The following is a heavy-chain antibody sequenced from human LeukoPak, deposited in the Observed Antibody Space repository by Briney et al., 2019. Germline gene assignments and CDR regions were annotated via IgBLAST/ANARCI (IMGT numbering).Heavy chain of an antibody. J-gene: IGHJ6*03. V-gene: IGHV1-58*02. CDR3: ARDPRDYYYYYYMDV. CDR2: IVVGSGNT. Sequence: SVKVSCKASGFTFTSSAMQWVRQARGQRLEWIGWIVVGSGNTNYAQKFQERVTITRDMSTSTAYMELSSLRSEDTAVYYCARDPRDYYYYYYMDVWGKGTTVTVSS. CDR1: GFTFTSSA.